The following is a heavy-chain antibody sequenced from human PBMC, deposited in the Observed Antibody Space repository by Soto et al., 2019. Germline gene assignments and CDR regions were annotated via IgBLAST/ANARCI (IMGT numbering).Heavy chain of an antibody. J-gene: IGHJ3*01. CDR2: VSSDGGTK. V-gene: IGHV3-30*18. CDR3: TKEGSGSRYAFDV. D-gene: IGHD1-26*01. Sequence: QVQLVESGGGVVPLGTSLRLSCVASGFTFSGHGMHWVRQAPGKGLEWVAVVSSDGGTKYYADSVRGRLTVSRDNSENTLSLQMSSLSSEDTAVYYCTKEGSGSRYAFDVWGRGTTVTVSS. CDR1: GFTFSGHG.